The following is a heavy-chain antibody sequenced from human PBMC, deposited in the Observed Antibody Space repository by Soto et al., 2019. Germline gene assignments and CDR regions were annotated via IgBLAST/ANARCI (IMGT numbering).Heavy chain of an antibody. D-gene: IGHD6-13*01. CDR3: VTSMPSSKWSGFDS. V-gene: IGHV3-72*01. CDR1: GFSFSDHY. CDR2: TRNKAYSFTT. J-gene: IGHJ4*02. Sequence: EVQLVESGGGLVRPGGSLRLSCEASGFSFSDHYMDWVRQAPGKGLEWVGRTRNKAYSFTTEYAPALKGRFTISRDDSEDSISPQMHSRKTEDTARDYWVTSMPSSKWSGFDSGGQGALVTVSP.